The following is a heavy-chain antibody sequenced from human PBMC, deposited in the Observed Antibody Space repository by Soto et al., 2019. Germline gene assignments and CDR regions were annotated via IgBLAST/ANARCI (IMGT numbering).Heavy chain of an antibody. V-gene: IGHV3-15*01. CDR3: TSYYGYSSSWPSDY. D-gene: IGHD6-13*01. Sequence: SLRLSCAASEFTFSNAWMICVLQKPVKGLEWVVRIKSKTDGWTTDYSAPVKGRFTISRDDSKNTLYLQMNSLKTEDTAVYYCTSYYGYSSSWPSDYWGQGTLVTVSS. CDR2: IKSKTDGWTT. J-gene: IGHJ4*02. CDR1: EFTFSNAW.